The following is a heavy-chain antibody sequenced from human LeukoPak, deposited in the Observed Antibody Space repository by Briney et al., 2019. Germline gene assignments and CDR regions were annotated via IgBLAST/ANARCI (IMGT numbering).Heavy chain of an antibody. CDR2: IYYSSDT. J-gene: IGHJ6*03. D-gene: IGHD6-19*01. Sequence: SETLSLTCTVSGGSISSCSYYWGWIRQPPGKGLEWIRSIYYSSDTYYNPSLKSRRVTMSVDTSKNQFSLKLSSVTAADTAVYYCARHQWHYYYYMGVWGKGSTVTVSS. CDR1: GGSISSCSYY. V-gene: IGHV4-39*01. CDR3: ARHQWHYYYYMGV.